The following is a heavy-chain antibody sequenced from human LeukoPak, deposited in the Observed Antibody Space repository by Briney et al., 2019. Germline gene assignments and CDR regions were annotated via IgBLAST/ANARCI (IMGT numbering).Heavy chain of an antibody. CDR3: AKDMGQQLVRGAFDI. CDR1: GFTFTDYW. V-gene: IGHV3-74*03. J-gene: IGHJ3*02. D-gene: IGHD6-13*01. CDR2: INGDLTNT. Sequence: GGSLRLSCAASGFTFTDYWMHWVRQVAGKGLVWVSRINGDLTNTTYADSVKGRFTISRDNAKNTLYLQMNSLRAEDTAVYYCAKDMGQQLVRGAFDIWGQGTMVTVSS.